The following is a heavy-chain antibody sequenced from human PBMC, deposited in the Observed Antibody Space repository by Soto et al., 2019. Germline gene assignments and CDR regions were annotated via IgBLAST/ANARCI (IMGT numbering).Heavy chain of an antibody. CDR3: ARREVMGYCTNGVCDNYGMDV. J-gene: IGHJ6*02. Sequence: SETLSLTGTVSGGSISSYYWSWIRQPPGKGLEWIGYIYYSGSTNYNPSLKSRVTISVDTSKNQFSLKLSSVTAADTAVYYCARREVMGYCTNGVCDNYGMDVWGQGTTVTVSS. D-gene: IGHD2-8*01. CDR1: GGSISSYY. V-gene: IGHV4-59*01. CDR2: IYYSGST.